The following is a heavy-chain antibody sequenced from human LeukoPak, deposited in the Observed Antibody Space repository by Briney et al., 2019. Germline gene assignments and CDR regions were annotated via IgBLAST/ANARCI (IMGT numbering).Heavy chain of an antibody. CDR1: GGSSSNYY. CDR2: MYYSGST. V-gene: IGHV4-59*01. CDR3: ARDRPATENWYLDL. Sequence: SETLSLTCSVSGGSSSNYYWSWIRQPPGRGLEWIGYMYYSGSTNYNPSLKSRVTISVDTSKNQFSLKLSSVTAADTAVYYCARDRPATENWYLDLWGRGTLVTVSS. J-gene: IGHJ2*01. D-gene: IGHD1-26*01.